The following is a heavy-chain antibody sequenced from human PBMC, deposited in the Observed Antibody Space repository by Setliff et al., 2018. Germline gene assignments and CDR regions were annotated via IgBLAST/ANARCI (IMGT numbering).Heavy chain of an antibody. CDR1: GFTFSSYS. J-gene: IGHJ5*01. CDR3: ARDRGGTNPWFDS. V-gene: IGHV3-21*01. D-gene: IGHD3-10*01. Sequence: LRLSCAASGFTFSSYSMNWVRQAPGKGLEWVSSISSSSSYIYYADSVKGRFTISRDNAKNSLYLQMNSLRAEDTAVYYCARDRGGTNPWFDSWGQGTLVTVSS. CDR2: ISSSSSYI.